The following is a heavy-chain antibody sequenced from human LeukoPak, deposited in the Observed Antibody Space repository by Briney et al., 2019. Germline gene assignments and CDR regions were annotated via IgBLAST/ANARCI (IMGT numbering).Heavy chain of an antibody. CDR2: IYSGGST. J-gene: IGHJ3*02. D-gene: IGHD3-22*01. Sequence: PGGSLRLSCAACGFTVSSNYMSWVRQAPGKGLEWVSVIYSGGSTYYADSVKGRFTISRDNSKNTLYLQMNSLRAEDTAVYYCAREGLTLAFDIWGQGTMVTVSS. V-gene: IGHV3-53*01. CDR3: AREGLTLAFDI. CDR1: GFTVSSNY.